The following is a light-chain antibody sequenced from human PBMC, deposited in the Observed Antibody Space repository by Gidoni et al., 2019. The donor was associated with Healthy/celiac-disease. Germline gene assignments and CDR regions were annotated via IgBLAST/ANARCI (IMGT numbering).Light chain of an antibody. CDR2: DAS. J-gene: IGKJ4*02. V-gene: IGKV1-5*01. CDR1: QSISSW. CDR3: QQYNSFPT. Sequence: IQMTQSPSTLPASVGDRVTITCRASQSISSWLAWYQQKPGKAPKLLIYDASSLESGVPTRCSGSGAGTEITLTISSLQPDDFATYYCQQYNSFPTFGGGTKVEIK.